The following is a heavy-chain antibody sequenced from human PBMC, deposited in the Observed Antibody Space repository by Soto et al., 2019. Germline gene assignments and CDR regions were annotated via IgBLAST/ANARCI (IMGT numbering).Heavy chain of an antibody. V-gene: IGHV3-23*01. CDR1: GFTFSSYA. CDR2: ISGSGGST. CDR3: AKVTADIVVVPAASMDV. Sequence: GGSLRLSCAASGFTFSSYAMSWVRQAPGKGLEWVSAISGSGGSTYYADSVKGRFTISRDNSKNTLYLQMNSLRAEDTAVYYCAKVTADIVVVPAASMDVWGKGTTVTVSS. D-gene: IGHD2-2*01. J-gene: IGHJ6*04.